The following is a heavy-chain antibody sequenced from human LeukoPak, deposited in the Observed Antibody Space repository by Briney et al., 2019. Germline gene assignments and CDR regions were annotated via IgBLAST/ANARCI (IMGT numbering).Heavy chain of an antibody. Sequence: GESLKISCKGSGYSFSSYWIAWVRQTPGKGLEWMGIIYPGDSDTRYSPSFQGQVSISADKSISTAYLQWSSLKASDSAMYYCARLGGYDNYYYYGMDVWGKGTTVTVSS. J-gene: IGHJ6*04. D-gene: IGHD5-12*01. CDR3: ARLGGYDNYYYYGMDV. CDR1: GYSFSSYW. V-gene: IGHV5-51*01. CDR2: IYPGDSDT.